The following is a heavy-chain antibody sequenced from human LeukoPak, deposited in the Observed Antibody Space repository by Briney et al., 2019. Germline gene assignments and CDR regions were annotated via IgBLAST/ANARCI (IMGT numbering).Heavy chain of an antibody. CDR3: ARVARCTSCFDVDY. J-gene: IGHJ4*02. Sequence: PSETLSLTCGVYGGSFSACYWGWIRQPPGKGLEWIGSFFLKGSTYYNPSLKSRVTISVDTSKNQFSLTLSSVTAADTAVYYCARVARCTSCFDVDYWGQGTLVTVSS. CDR1: GGSFSACY. D-gene: IGHD2-2*01. CDR2: FFLKGST. V-gene: IGHV4-38-2*01.